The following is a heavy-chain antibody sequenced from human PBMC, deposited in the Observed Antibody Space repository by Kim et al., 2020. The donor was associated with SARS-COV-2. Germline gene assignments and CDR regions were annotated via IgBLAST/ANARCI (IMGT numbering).Heavy chain of an antibody. D-gene: IGHD3-10*01. CDR1: GGSISSSNW. V-gene: IGHV4-4*02. Sequence: SETLSLTCAVSGGSISSSNWWSWVRQPPGKGLEWIGEIYHSGSTNYNPSLKSRVTISVDKSKNQFSLKLSSVTAADTAVYYCARENSGSYHPPHYYYYGMDVWGQGTTVTVSS. CDR2: IYHSGST. CDR3: ARENSGSYHPPHYYYYGMDV. J-gene: IGHJ6*02.